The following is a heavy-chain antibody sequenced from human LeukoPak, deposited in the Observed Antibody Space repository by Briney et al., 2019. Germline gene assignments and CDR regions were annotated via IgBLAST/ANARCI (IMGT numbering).Heavy chain of an antibody. CDR3: ARDRITVSGVLTFRGRGVDL. CDR2: INLSGAST. V-gene: IGHV1-46*01. Sequence: ASVKVSCKTSGFTFTSYFMHWVRQAPGQGLEWMGIINLSGASTSYAQRFQGRLTMTRDMSTSTVYMELSSLASEDTAVYYCARDRITVSGVLTFRGRGVDLWGQGTLVSVSS. D-gene: IGHD3-3*01. J-gene: IGHJ5*02. CDR1: GFTFTSYF.